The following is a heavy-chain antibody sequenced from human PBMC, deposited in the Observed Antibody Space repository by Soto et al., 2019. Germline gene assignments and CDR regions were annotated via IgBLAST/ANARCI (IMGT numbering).Heavy chain of an antibody. CDR2: IKSKTDGGTT. D-gene: IGHD2-2*01. Sequence: WWSLRLSCPASVFTFSNAWMSWFRQAPGKGLEWVGRIKSKTDGGTTDYAAPVKGRFTISRDDSKNTLYLQMNSLKTEDTAVYYCTTAPAHDAFDIWGQGTMVTVSS. CDR3: TTAPAHDAFDI. CDR1: VFTFSNAW. V-gene: IGHV3-15*01. J-gene: IGHJ3*02.